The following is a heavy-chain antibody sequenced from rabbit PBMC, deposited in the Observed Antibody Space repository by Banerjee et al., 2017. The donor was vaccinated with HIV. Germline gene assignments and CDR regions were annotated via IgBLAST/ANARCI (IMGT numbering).Heavy chain of an antibody. Sequence: QQQLVESGGGLVKPGASLTLTCTASGFSFSSSYWICWVRQAPGKGLELIACIDAGSSGSTVYANWAKGRFTISKTSSTTVTLQMTSLTAADTATYFCARDDAGSSLDLWGPGTLVTVS. CDR1: GFSFSSSYW. CDR2: IDAGSSGST. J-gene: IGHJ4*01. CDR3: ARDDAGSSLDL. V-gene: IGHV1S45*01. D-gene: IGHD8-1*01.